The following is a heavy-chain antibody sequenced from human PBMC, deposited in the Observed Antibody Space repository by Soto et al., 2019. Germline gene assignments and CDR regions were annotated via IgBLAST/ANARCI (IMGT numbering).Heavy chain of an antibody. CDR3: ATGKNHSGYDWGYFDY. V-gene: IGHV3-9*01. CDR2: IGRSSGST. Sequence: EVQLVESGGGLVQPGGSLRLSCAASGFTFDDYAMHWVRQAPGKGLEWVSGIGRSSGSTGYADSVKGRFTISRDNSKNSMDHQKNSLRAENTAFYYGATGKNHSGYDWGYFDYWGQGTLGTVSS. D-gene: IGHD5-12*01. J-gene: IGHJ4*03. CDR1: GFTFDDYA.